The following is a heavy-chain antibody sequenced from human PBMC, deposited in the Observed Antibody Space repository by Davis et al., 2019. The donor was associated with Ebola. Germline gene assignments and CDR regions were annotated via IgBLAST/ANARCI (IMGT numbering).Heavy chain of an antibody. CDR1: GGSISGSSYY. CDR2: MYYNGIN. Sequence: SETLSLTCNVSGGSISGSSYYWGWIRQPPGKGLEWIGSMYYNGINYYHPSLKSRVSIAVDTSKTQFSLRLTSVTAANTAVYYCARMENWFDPWGQGTLVTVSS. V-gene: IGHV4-39*01. J-gene: IGHJ5*02. D-gene: IGHD3-3*01. CDR3: ARMENWFDP.